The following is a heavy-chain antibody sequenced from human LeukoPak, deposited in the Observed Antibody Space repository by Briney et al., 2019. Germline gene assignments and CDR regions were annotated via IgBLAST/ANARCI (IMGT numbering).Heavy chain of an antibody. CDR3: ARGGILGSYYRVSGHYYMDV. Sequence: GASVKVSCKASGYTFTSYDINWVRQATGQGLEWMGWMNPNSGNTGYAQKFQGRVTMTRNTSISTAYMELSSLRSEDTAVYYCARGGILGSYYRVSGHYYMDVWGKGTTVTVSS. CDR2: MNPNSGNT. V-gene: IGHV1-8*01. CDR1: GYTFTSYD. D-gene: IGHD1-26*01. J-gene: IGHJ6*03.